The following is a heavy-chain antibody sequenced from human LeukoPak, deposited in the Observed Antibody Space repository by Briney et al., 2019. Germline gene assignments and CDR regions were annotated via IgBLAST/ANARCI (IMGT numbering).Heavy chain of an antibody. CDR1: GGSISSSN. Sequence: PSETLSLTCAVSGGSISSSNWWSWVRQAPGKGLEWVSGISGSGGSTYYAESVKGRFTISRDNSKNTLYLQMNSLRAEDTAVYYCTKGTTVAHYYFDYWGQGTLVTVSS. CDR2: ISGSGGST. D-gene: IGHD4-23*01. J-gene: IGHJ4*02. V-gene: IGHV3-23*01. CDR3: TKGTTVAHYYFDY.